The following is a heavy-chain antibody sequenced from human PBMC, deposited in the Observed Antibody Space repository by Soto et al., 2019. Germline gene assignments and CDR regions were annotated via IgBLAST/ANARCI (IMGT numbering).Heavy chain of an antibody. J-gene: IGHJ4*01. V-gene: IGHV3-9*01. Sequence: GGSLRLSCAASGFTFHDYAMHWVRQGQGKGLEWVSGITWNSGSIDYADSVKGRFTISRDNAKNSLYLQMNSLRPEGTALYYCAKDIREYSSGWTYFDYWGHGTLVTVSS. CDR1: GFTFHDYA. CDR3: AKDIREYSSGWTYFDY. D-gene: IGHD6-19*01. CDR2: ITWNSGSI.